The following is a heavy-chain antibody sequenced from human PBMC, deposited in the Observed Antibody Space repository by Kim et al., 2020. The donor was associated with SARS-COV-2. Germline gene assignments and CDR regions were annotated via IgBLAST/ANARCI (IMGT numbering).Heavy chain of an antibody. CDR2: IDPSDSYT. J-gene: IGHJ6*02. Sequence: GESLKISCKGSGYSFTSYWISWVRQMPGKGLEWMGRIDPSDSYTNYSPSFQGHVTISADKSISTAYLQWSSLKASDTAMYYCARQTASREQQLEYYYYYYGMDVWGQGTTVTVSS. D-gene: IGHD6-13*01. V-gene: IGHV5-10-1*01. CDR3: ARQTASREQQLEYYYYYYGMDV. CDR1: GYSFTSYW.